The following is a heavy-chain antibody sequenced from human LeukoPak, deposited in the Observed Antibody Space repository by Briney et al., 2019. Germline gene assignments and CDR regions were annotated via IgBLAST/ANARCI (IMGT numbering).Heavy chain of an antibody. J-gene: IGHJ5*02. V-gene: IGHV3-23*01. D-gene: IGHD6-19*01. CDR3: AKDPRGVTVAGPNWFDP. CDR1: TFTVRSYG. CDR2: ISGNGGST. Sequence: GGSLRLSCAASTFTVRSYGMSWVRQAPGKGLEWVSAISGNGGSTHYADSVKGRFTMSRDNSKNTVYLQMNSLRAEDMAVYYCAKDPRGVTVAGPNWFDPWGQGTLVTVSS.